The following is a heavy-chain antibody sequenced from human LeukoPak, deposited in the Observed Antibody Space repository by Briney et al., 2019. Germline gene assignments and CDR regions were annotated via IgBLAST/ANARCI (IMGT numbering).Heavy chain of an antibody. J-gene: IGHJ3*02. V-gene: IGHV3-30-3*01. CDR1: GFTLSSYA. Sequence: GGSLRLSCAASGFTLSSYAMHWVRQAPGKGLEWVAIISSDGATKYYADTVKGRFTISSDNSKNTLYLQMNSLRAEDTAVYYCAKDLPGYGAFDIWGQGTMVTVSS. CDR3: AKDLPGYGAFDI. CDR2: ISSDGATK. D-gene: IGHD5-18*01.